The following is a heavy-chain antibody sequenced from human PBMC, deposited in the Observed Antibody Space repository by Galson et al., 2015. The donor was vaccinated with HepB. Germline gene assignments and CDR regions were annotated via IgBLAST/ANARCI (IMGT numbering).Heavy chain of an antibody. CDR3: ATKYVTGFDP. CDR1: GYTLIEVS. CDR2: FDPEDGKK. Sequence: SVKVSCKVSGYTLIEVSMHWVRQAPGKGLEWMGGFDPEDGKKIYAQKFQGRVTMTEDRSTDTAYMELSSLRSEDTAVYYCATKYVTGFDPWGQGTLVTVSS. J-gene: IGHJ5*02. D-gene: IGHD2-8*02. V-gene: IGHV1-24*01.